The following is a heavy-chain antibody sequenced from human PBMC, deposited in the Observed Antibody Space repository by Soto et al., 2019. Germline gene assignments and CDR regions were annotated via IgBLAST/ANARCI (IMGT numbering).Heavy chain of an antibody. D-gene: IGHD6-19*01. CDR1: GFTFSSYA. Sequence: EVQLLESGGGLVQPGGSLRLSCAASGFTFSSYAMSWVRQAPGKGLEWVSVISGSGGSTYYADSVKGRFTISRDNSKNTLYLQMNSLRAEDTAVYYCTRRTSGWYLDYWGQGTLVTASS. V-gene: IGHV3-23*01. CDR2: ISGSGGST. J-gene: IGHJ4*02. CDR3: TRRTSGWYLDY.